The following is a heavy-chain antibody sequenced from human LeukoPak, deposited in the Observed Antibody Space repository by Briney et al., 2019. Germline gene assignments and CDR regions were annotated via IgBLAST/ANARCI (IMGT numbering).Heavy chain of an antibody. CDR2: IRYDGSNK. Sequence: GGSLRLSCAASGFTFSSYGMHWVRQAPGKGLEWVAFIRYDGSNKHYADSVKGRFTISRDNSKNTLYLQMNSLRAEDTAVYYCAKDQRPAVAGTLDYWGQGTLVTVSS. J-gene: IGHJ4*02. V-gene: IGHV3-30*02. CDR1: GFTFSSYG. D-gene: IGHD6-19*01. CDR3: AKDQRPAVAGTLDY.